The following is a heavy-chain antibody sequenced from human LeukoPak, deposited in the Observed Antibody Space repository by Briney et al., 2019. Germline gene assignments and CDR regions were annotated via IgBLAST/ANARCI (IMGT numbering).Heavy chain of an antibody. CDR1: GGSISGSSYY. CDR3: ARHRGSPANYYDSSGYYLFDY. J-gene: IGHJ4*02. CDR2: IYYSGST. V-gene: IGHV4-39*01. Sequence: PSETLSLTCTVSGGSISGSSYYWGWIRQPPGKGLEWIGSIYYSGSTYYNPSLKSRVTISVDTSKNQFSLKLNSVTATDTAVYYCARHRGSPANYYDSSGYYLFDYWGQGTLVTVSS. D-gene: IGHD3-22*01.